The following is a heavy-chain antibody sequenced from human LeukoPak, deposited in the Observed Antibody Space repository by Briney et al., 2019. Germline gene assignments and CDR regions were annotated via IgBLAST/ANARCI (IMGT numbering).Heavy chain of an antibody. CDR2: IIPIFGTA. V-gene: IGHV1-69*01. CDR3: ARGRDYYGSGSYYSWFDP. CDR1: GGTFSSYA. J-gene: IGHJ5*02. D-gene: IGHD3-10*01. Sequence: GSSVKVSCKASGGTFSSYAISWVRQAPGQGLEWMGGIIPIFGTANYAQKFQGRVTITADESTSTAYMELSSLRSEDTAVYYCARGRDYYGSGSYYSWFDPWGQGTLVTVSS.